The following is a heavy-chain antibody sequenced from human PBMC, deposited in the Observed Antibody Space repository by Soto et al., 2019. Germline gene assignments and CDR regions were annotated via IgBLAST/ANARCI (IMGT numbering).Heavy chain of an antibody. D-gene: IGHD3-10*01. V-gene: IGHV4-59*08. CDR1: GGSISSYY. J-gene: IGHJ4*02. Sequence: QVQLQESGPGLVKPSETLSHTCTVSGGSISSYYWSWIRQPPGKGLEWIGYIYYSGSTNYNPSLKSRVTISVDTSKNQFSLKLSSVTDADTAVYYCARQESFYFDYWGQGTLVTVSS. CDR3: ARQESFYFDY. CDR2: IYYSGST.